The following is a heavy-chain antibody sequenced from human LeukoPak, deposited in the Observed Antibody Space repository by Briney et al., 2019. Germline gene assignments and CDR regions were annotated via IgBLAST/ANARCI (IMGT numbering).Heavy chain of an antibody. CDR2: ISAYNGNT. Sequence: GASVKVSCKASGYTFTSYGISWVRQAPGQGLEWMGWISAYNGNTNYAQKLQGRVTMTTDTSTSTAYMELRSLRSDDTAVYYCARGPLYYDILTGDFDYWGQGTLVTVSS. D-gene: IGHD3-9*01. CDR1: GYTFTSYG. CDR3: ARGPLYYDILTGDFDY. V-gene: IGHV1-18*01. J-gene: IGHJ4*02.